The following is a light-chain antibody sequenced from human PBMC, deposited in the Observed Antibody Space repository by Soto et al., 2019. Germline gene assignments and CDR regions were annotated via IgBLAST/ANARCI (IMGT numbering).Light chain of an antibody. Sequence: QSVLTQPPSASGSPGQSVTISCTGTSSDVGGYKYVSWYQQHPGKAPKLMIFEVNKRPSGVPDRFSGSKSGNTASLTVSGLQAEDEAEYYCSSYAGISSLGVFGTGTKLTVL. CDR1: SSDVGGYKY. CDR3: SSYAGISSLGV. CDR2: EVN. J-gene: IGLJ1*01. V-gene: IGLV2-8*01.